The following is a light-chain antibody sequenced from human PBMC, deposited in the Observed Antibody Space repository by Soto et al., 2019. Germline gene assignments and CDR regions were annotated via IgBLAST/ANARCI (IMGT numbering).Light chain of an antibody. J-gene: IGKJ1*01. CDR2: GAS. CDR3: QQYGSSGT. CDR1: QSVSNNY. V-gene: IGKV3-20*01. Sequence: EIALTQSPGTLSLSPGERATLSCRASQSVSNNYLAWYQQKPGQAPRLLFYGASNRATGIPDRFSGSGSGTDFTLTISRLEPEDFAVYYCQQYGSSGTFGQGTTGDIK.